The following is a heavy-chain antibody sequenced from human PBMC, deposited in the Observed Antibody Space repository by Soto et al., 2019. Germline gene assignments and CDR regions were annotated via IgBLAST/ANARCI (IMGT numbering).Heavy chain of an antibody. V-gene: IGHV6-1*01. D-gene: IGHD2-15*01. CDR2: TYYRSKWYN. CDR1: GDSVSSNSAA. J-gene: IGHJ3*02. CDR3: ARVTSPGYCRGGSCRYDAFDI. Sequence: PSQTLSLTCAISGDSVSSNSAAWNWIRQSPSRGLEWLGRTYYRSKWYNDYAVSVKSRITINPDTSKNQFSLHLNSVTPEDTAVYYCARVTSPGYCRGGSCRYDAFDIWGQGTMVTVSS.